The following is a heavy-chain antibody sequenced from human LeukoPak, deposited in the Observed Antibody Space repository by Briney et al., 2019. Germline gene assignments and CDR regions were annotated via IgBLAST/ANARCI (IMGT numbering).Heavy chain of an antibody. CDR3: ARADRRYCSGGSCYSSLDY. CDR2: TYYRSKWYN. Sequence: SQTLSLTCAISGDSVSSNSAAWNWIRQSPSRGLEWLGRTYYRSKWYNDYAVSVKSRITINPDTSKNQFSLQLNSVTPEDTAVYYCARADRRYCSGGSCYSSLDYWGQGTLVTVSS. D-gene: IGHD2-15*01. CDR1: GDSVSSNSAA. J-gene: IGHJ4*02. V-gene: IGHV6-1*01.